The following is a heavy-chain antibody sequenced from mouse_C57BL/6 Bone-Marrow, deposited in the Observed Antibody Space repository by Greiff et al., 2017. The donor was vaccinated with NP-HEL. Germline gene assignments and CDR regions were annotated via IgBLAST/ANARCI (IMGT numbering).Heavy chain of an antibody. D-gene: IGHD1-1*01. Sequence: EVKLVESGGDLVKPGGSLKLSCAASGFTFSSYGMSWVRQTPDKRLEWVATISSGGSYTYYPDSVKGRFTISRDNAKNTLYLQMSSLKSEDTAMYYCALLFSPYFDYWGQGTTLTVSS. J-gene: IGHJ2*01. CDR2: ISSGGSYT. CDR1: GFTFSSYG. CDR3: ALLFSPYFDY. V-gene: IGHV5-6*01.